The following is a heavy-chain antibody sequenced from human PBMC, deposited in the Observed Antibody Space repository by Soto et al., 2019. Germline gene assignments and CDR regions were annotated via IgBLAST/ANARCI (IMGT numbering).Heavy chain of an antibody. CDR1: GYTFTSYT. D-gene: IGHD3-10*01. J-gene: IGHJ4*02. CDR2: INAGNGRE. CDR3: ARGGGWVGEASFDT. Sequence: QVQLEQSGAEVKKPGASVKVSCQTSGYTFTSYTLHWVRQAPGQGPEWLGWINAGNGREKYSQRFQDRVSLSTDRSTSTAFREIRDPRSEDTAFYFCARGGGWVGEASFDTWGQGTLVIVSS. V-gene: IGHV1-3*01.